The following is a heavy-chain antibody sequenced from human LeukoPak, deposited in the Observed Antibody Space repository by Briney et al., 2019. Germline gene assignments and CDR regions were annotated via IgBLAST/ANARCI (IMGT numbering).Heavy chain of an antibody. J-gene: IGHJ4*02. Sequence: GGSLRLSCAASGFIFRNYVMSWVRQAPGMGLEWVSAISGSGGSTYYADSVKGRFTISRDNSKNTLYLQMNSLRAEDTAVYYCARNIPVTRWGYWGQGTLVTVSS. CDR1: GFIFRNYV. D-gene: IGHD2-21*01. CDR3: ARNIPVTRWGY. CDR2: ISGSGGST. V-gene: IGHV3-23*01.